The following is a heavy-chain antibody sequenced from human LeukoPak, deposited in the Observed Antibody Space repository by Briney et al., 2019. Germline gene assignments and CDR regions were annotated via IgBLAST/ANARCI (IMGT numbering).Heavy chain of an antibody. Sequence: SETLSLTCTVSGGSFGLYHWSWIRQPPGKGLEWIGYIFYNGSTKYNMSLKSRLTISIDTSKNQFSLKLSSVTAADTAVYYCARDEVQAVTLFDYWGQGTLVTVSS. V-gene: IGHV4-59*01. CDR1: GGSFGLYH. J-gene: IGHJ4*02. CDR3: ARDEVQAVTLFDY. D-gene: IGHD1-14*01. CDR2: IFYNGST.